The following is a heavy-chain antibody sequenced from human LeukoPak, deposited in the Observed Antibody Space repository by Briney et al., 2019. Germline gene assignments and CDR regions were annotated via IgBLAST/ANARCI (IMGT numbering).Heavy chain of an antibody. CDR3: ARHGVVRGVIPALDY. CDR2: IYYSGST. J-gene: IGHJ4*02. D-gene: IGHD3-10*01. Sequence: SETLSLTCTVSGGSISSYYWSWIRQPPGKGLEWIGYIYYSGSTNYNPSLKSRVTISVDTSKNQFSLKLSSVTAADTAVYYCARHGVVRGVIPALDYWGQGTLVTVSS. V-gene: IGHV4-59*08. CDR1: GGSISSYY.